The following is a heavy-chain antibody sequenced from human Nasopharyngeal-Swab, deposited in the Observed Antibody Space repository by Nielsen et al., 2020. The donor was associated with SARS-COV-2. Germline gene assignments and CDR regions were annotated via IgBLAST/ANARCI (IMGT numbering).Heavy chain of an antibody. CDR1: GDSINSGGSY. D-gene: IGHD3-9*01. CDR3: ARVRFVDWSARLDY. V-gene: IGHV4-31*03. J-gene: IGHJ4*02. CDR2: IYYSGST. Sequence: SETLSLTCTVSGDSINSGGSYWSWIRQHPGKGLEWIGYIYYSGSTYYNPSLKSRIILSVDTSKNQFSLKLSSVTAADTAVYYCARVRFVDWSARLDYWGQGTLVTVSS.